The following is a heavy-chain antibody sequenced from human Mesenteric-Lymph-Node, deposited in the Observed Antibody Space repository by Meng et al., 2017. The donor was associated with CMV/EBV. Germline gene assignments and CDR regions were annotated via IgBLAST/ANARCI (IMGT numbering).Heavy chain of an antibody. CDR3: AKPSGYSSSWYHY. D-gene: IGHD6-13*01. Sequence: GESLKISCTASGFTFSTYGMHWVRQAPGKGLEWVAVIWYDGSKKYYADSVKGRFTISRDNSKNTLYLQMNSLRAEDTAVYYCAKPSGYSSSWYHYWGQGTLVTVSS. J-gene: IGHJ4*02. CDR1: GFTFSTYG. CDR2: IWYDGSKK. V-gene: IGHV3-33*06.